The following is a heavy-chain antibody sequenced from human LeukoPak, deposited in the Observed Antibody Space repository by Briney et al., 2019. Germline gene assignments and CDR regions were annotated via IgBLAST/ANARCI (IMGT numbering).Heavy chain of an antibody. CDR3: ARRYSVVYATFDY. D-gene: IGHD2-8*02. CDR2: IYYSGST. Sequence: SETLSLTCTVSGGSISSYYWSWIRQPAGKGLEWIGSIYYSGSTYYNPSLKSRVTISVDTSKNQFSLKLSSVTAADTAVYYCARRYSVVYATFDYWGQGTLVTVSS. CDR1: GGSISSYY. V-gene: IGHV4-59*05. J-gene: IGHJ4*02.